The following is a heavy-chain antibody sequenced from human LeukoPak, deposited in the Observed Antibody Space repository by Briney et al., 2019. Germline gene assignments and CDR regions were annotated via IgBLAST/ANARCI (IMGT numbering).Heavy chain of an antibody. V-gene: IGHV3-30*02. J-gene: IGHJ6*04. D-gene: IGHD3-10*01. CDR3: ARYGIRGSGSYMNV. Sequence: GSLRLSCAASGFTFSSYGMHWVRQAPGKGLEWVAFIRYDGSNKYYADSVKGRFTISRDNSKNTLYLQMNSLRAEDTAVYYCARYGIRGSGSYMNVWGKGTTVTVSS. CDR2: IRYDGSNK. CDR1: GFTFSSYG.